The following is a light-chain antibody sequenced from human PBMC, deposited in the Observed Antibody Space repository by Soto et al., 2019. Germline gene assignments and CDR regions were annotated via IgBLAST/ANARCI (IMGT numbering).Light chain of an antibody. CDR1: SSDVGGYNY. CDR3: STSSSTSTTWV. Sequence: QSALTQPASVSGSPGQSITISCTGSSSDVGGYNYVSWYQQHPGKAPQLMIYEVSNRPSGVSNRFSGSKSRNTASLTISGLQAEDEADYYCSTSSSTSTTWVFGGGTKLTVL. V-gene: IGLV2-14*01. J-gene: IGLJ3*02. CDR2: EVS.